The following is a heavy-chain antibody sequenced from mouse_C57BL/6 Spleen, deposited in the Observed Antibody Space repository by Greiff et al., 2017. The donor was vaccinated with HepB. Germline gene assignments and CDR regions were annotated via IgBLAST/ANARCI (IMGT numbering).Heavy chain of an antibody. D-gene: IGHD3-2*02. V-gene: IGHV1-4*01. J-gene: IGHJ3*01. CDR3: ARDSSGQGFAY. CDR1: GYTFTSYT. Sequence: QVQLQQSGAELARPGASVKMSCKASGYTFTSYTMHWVKQRPGQGLEWIGYINPSSGYTKYNQKFKDKATLTADKSSSTAYMQLSSLTSEDSAVYYCARDSSGQGFAYWGQGTLVTVSA. CDR2: INPSSGYT.